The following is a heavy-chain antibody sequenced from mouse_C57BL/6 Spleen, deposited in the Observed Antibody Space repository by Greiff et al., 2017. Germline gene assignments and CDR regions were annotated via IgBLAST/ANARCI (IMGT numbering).Heavy chain of an antibody. CDR1: GYSFTDYN. CDR2: INPNYGTT. J-gene: IGHJ2*01. Sequence: EVKLMESGPELVKPGASVKISCKASGYSFTDYNMNWVKQSNGKSLEWIGVINPNYGTTSYNQKFKGKATLTVDQSSSTAYMQLNSLTSEDSAVYYCAMGRYYYGSSYFDYWGQGTTLTVSS. D-gene: IGHD1-1*01. V-gene: IGHV1-39*01. CDR3: AMGRYYYGSSYFDY.